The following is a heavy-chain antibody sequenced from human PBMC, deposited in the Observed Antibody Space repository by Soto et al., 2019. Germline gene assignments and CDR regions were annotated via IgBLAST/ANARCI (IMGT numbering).Heavy chain of an antibody. V-gene: IGHV4-59*01. Sequence: PSETLSLTCTVSGGSSSSYYWSCIRQPPGKGLAWIGYLYYSGRTNYNPSLKSRVTLSIDTSKTQFSLKLSSVTAADTAVYYCARAGDYGDYIDYWGQGTLVTVSS. D-gene: IGHD4-17*01. J-gene: IGHJ4*02. CDR2: LYYSGRT. CDR1: GGSSSSYY. CDR3: ARAGDYGDYIDY.